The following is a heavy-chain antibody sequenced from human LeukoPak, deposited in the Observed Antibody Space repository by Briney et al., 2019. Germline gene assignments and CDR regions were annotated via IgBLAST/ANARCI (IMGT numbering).Heavy chain of an antibody. V-gene: IGHV1-2*02. Sequence: ASVKVSCKASGYTFSGYFLHWVRQAPGQGLEWMGWINPNSGDTNYAQKFQGKVSMTRDTSINTVYMNLNRLTSDDTALYYCARSVDEHYDVWSGYSTGSFDHWGQGTLVTVSS. D-gene: IGHD3-3*01. CDR1: GYTFSGYF. J-gene: IGHJ4*02. CDR3: ARSVDEHYDVWSGYSTGSFDH. CDR2: INPNSGDT.